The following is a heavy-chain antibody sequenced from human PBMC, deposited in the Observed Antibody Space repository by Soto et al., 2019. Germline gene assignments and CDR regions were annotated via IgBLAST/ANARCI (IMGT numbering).Heavy chain of an antibody. CDR1: GFTFSTYA. V-gene: IGHV3-23*01. D-gene: IGHD6-19*01. J-gene: IGHJ6*02. CDR3: AKVDRYSSGWSYYAPEYYYYGMDV. Sequence: EVQLLESGGGLVQPGGSLRLSCAASGFTFSTYALSWVRQSPGTGLEWVSAISGSGDDTYYTHSVKGRFTISRDNSKNSLSLEMDSLRVEDTATYYCAKVDRYSSGWSYYAPEYYYYGMDVWGPGTTVTVSS. CDR2: ISGSGDDT.